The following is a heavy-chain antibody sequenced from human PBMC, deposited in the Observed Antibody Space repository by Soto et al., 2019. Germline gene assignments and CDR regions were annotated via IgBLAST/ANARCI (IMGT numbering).Heavy chain of an antibody. Sequence: EVQLVESGGGLVQPGGSLRLSCAASGFTFSSYSMNWVRQAPGKGLEWVSYISSSSSTIYYADSVKGRFTISRDNAKNSLYLQMNSLRPEDTAVYYCARARFKGLDDYWGQGTLVTVSS. CDR3: ARARFKGLDDY. CDR1: GFTFSSYS. J-gene: IGHJ4*02. CDR2: ISSSSSTI. V-gene: IGHV3-48*01. D-gene: IGHD1-1*01.